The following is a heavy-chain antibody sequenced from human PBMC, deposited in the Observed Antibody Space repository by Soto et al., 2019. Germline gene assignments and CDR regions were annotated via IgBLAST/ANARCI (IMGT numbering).Heavy chain of an antibody. CDR1: GFTFRSYA. J-gene: IGHJ6*02. D-gene: IGHD2-2*01. V-gene: IGHV3-23*01. CDR3: AKELSRDIVVLPAALYGMDV. CDR2: ISSGLST. Sequence: GGSLRLSCTASGFTFRSYAMSWVRQAPGKGLEWVSGISSGLSTYHADSVKGRFTISRDNANNIVHLQMNSLRAEDSAVYYCAKELSRDIVVLPAALYGMDVWGQGATVTVSS.